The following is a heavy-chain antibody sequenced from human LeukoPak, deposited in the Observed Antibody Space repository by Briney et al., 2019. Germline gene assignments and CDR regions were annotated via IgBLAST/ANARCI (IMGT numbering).Heavy chain of an antibody. V-gene: IGHV3-23*01. CDR1: GFTFSSYA. D-gene: IGHD6-19*01. CDR2: ISGSGSST. CDR3: AKEGAASSGWYGDAFDI. J-gene: IGHJ3*02. Sequence: GSLRLSCAASGFTFSSYAMSWVRQAPGKGLEWVSTISGSGSSTYYADSVKGRFTISRDNSKNTLYLQMNSLRAEDTAVYYCAKEGAASSGWYGDAFDIWGQGTMVTVSS.